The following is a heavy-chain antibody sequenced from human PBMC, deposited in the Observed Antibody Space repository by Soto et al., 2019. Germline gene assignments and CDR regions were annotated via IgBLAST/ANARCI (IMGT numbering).Heavy chain of an antibody. J-gene: IGHJ4*02. V-gene: IGHV3-48*03. CDR1: GFTFSIHE. CDR2: ISSIGVAT. Sequence: GGSLRLSCAASGFTFSIHEMNWVRQAPGKGLEWVSYISSIGVATYYADSVKGRFTISRDNAKNSLYLQMNSLRAEDTAVYYCAREGRVGGIDYWGQGTPDTVSS. CDR3: AREGRVGGIDY. D-gene: IGHD6-19*01.